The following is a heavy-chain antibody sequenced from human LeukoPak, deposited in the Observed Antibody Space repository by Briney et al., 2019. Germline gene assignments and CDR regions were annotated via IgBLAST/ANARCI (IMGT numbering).Heavy chain of an antibody. Sequence: GGPLRLSCAASGFTFSNYNMNWVRQAPGKGLEWVSYISGSSSSINYADSVKGRFTISRDNAKNSLYLQMNSLRDEDTAVYYCATISLGWGQGTLVTVSS. CDR2: ISGSSSSI. V-gene: IGHV3-48*02. CDR3: ATISLG. CDR1: GFTFSNYN. J-gene: IGHJ4*02.